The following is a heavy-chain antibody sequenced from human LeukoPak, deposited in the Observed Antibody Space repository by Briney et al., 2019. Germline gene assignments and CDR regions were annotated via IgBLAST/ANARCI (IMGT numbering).Heavy chain of an antibody. CDR1: GGSISSYY. D-gene: IGHD3-22*01. V-gene: IGHV4-59*01. Sequence: KPSETLSLTCTVSGGSISSYYWSWIRQPPGKGLEWIGYIYYSGDTNYNPSLKSRVTISVDTSKNQFSLKLSSVTAADTAVYYCARDRSDSSGYYWYFDLWGRGTLVTVSS. CDR3: ARDRSDSSGYYWYFDL. J-gene: IGHJ2*01. CDR2: IYYSGDT.